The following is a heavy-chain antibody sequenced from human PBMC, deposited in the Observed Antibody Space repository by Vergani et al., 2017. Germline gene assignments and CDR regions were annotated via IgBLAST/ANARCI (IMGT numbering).Heavy chain of an antibody. CDR1: GFTFSSYA. V-gene: IGHV3-30-3*01. D-gene: IGHD3-22*01. J-gene: IGHJ4*02. Sequence: QVQLVESGGGVVKPGRSLRLSCAASGFTFSSYAMHWVRQAPGQGLEWGAVISYEGSNKYYADSVKGRVTISRDNSKNTLYLQMNSLRAEDTAVYYCARSPRVDYFDRSGYLDYWGQGTLVTVSS. CDR2: ISYEGSNK. CDR3: ARSPRVDYFDRSGYLDY.